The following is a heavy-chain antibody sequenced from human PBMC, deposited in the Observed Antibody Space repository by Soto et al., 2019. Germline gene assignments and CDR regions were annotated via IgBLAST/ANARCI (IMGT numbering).Heavy chain of an antibody. Sequence: QVQLQESGPGVVKPSETLSLTCSVSGASITSHNWNWMRQPAGQGPEWVGRINVVGSINYNHTFKSGITMSIDTSKNQLSLQVRSVTAADTAIYYCARERGDYTSSWFWGFSHWGHGTLVTVSS. V-gene: IGHV4-4*07. CDR1: GASITSHN. D-gene: IGHD3-10*01. CDR2: INVVGSI. J-gene: IGHJ2*01. CDR3: ARERGDYTSSWFWGFSH.